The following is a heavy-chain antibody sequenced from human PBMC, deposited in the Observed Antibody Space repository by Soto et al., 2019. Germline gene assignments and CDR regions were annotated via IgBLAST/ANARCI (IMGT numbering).Heavy chain of an antibody. D-gene: IGHD2-15*01. CDR2: IWYDGSNK. CDR1: GFTFSSYG. V-gene: IGHV3-33*01. Sequence: QVQLVESGGGVVQPGRSLRLSCAASGFTFSSYGMHWVRQAPGKGLERVAVIWYDGSNKYYADSVKGRFTISRDNSKNTLYLQMNSLRAEDTAVYYCARVHCSGGSCYPEYYYYGMDVWGQGTTVTVSS. CDR3: ARVHCSGGSCYPEYYYYGMDV. J-gene: IGHJ6*02.